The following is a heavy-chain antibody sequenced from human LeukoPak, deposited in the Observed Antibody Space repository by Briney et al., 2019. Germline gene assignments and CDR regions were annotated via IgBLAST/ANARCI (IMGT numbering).Heavy chain of an antibody. CDR3: ARDRRIGYCTNGVCSWFDP. CDR2: FDPEDGET. V-gene: IGHV1-24*01. D-gene: IGHD2-8*01. CDR1: GYTLTELS. Sequence: ASVKVSCKVSGYTLTELSMHWVRQAPGKGLEWMGGFDPEDGETIYAQKFQGRVTMTEDTSTDTAYMELSSLRSEDTAVYYCARDRRIGYCTNGVCSWFDPWGQGTLVTVSS. J-gene: IGHJ5*02.